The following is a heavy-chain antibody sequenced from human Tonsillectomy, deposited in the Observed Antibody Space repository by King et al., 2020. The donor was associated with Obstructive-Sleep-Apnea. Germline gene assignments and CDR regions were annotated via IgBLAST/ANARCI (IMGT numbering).Heavy chain of an antibody. CDR3: ARVRHYYDSSGYYTYYFDY. D-gene: IGHD3-22*01. CDR2: IKQDGSEE. Sequence: VQLVESGGGLVQPGGSLRLSCAASGFIFDTFWMTWVRQAPGKGLEWVANIKQDGSEEYYLDSVRGRFTISRDGAETSLYLQMHSLRAEDTAVYHCARVRHYYDSSGYYTYYFDYWGQGTLVTVSS. CDR1: GFIFDTFW. V-gene: IGHV3-7*01. J-gene: IGHJ4*02.